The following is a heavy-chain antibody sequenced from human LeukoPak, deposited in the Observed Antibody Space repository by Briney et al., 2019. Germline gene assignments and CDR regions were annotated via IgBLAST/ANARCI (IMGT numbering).Heavy chain of an antibody. CDR1: GGSSSSGGYS. Sequence: SETLSLTCAVSGGSSSSGGYSWSWIRQPPGKGLEWIGYIYHSGSTYYNPSLKSRVTISVDRSKNQFSLKLSSVTAADTAVYYCARGVRGRYFDYWGPGTLVTVSS. CDR3: ARGVRGRYFDY. CDR2: IYHSGST. V-gene: IGHV4-30-2*01. D-gene: IGHD3-10*01. J-gene: IGHJ4*02.